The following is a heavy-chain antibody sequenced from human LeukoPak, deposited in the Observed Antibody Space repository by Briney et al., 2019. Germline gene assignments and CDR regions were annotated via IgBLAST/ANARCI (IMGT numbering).Heavy chain of an antibody. CDR2: INSDGSAT. D-gene: IGHD2-15*01. V-gene: IGHV3-74*01. CDR3: AKCRSLSPASATNY. J-gene: IGHJ4*02. CDR1: GFTFGSPW. Sequence: GGSLRLSCAASGFTFGSPWMHWVRQAPGKGLVWVSRINSDGSATAYADSVKGRFTISRDDSKNTLYLQMNSLRAEDMAVYYCAKCRSLSPASATNYWGQGTLVTVSS.